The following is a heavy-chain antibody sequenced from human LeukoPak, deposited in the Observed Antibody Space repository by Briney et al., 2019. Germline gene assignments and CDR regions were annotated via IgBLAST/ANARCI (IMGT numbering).Heavy chain of an antibody. CDR2: INQDGSEK. J-gene: IGHJ4*02. CDR1: GFTFSTYW. D-gene: IGHD3-10*01. V-gene: IGHV3-7*04. Sequence: GGSLRLSCAASGFTFSTYWMSWVRQAPGKGLEWVANINQDGSEKYYVGSVKGRFTISRDNAKNSLYLQMNSLRAEDTAVYYCAWGDRGSGSFVDCWGQGTLVTVSA. CDR3: AWGDRGSGSFVDC.